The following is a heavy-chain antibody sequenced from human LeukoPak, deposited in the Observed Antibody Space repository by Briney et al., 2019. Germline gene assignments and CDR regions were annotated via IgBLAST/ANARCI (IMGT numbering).Heavy chain of an antibody. CDR1: GFIFGSYA. J-gene: IGHJ4*02. CDR3: AKERSCINDVCHGDIDY. CDR2: ISGSGGST. Sequence: PVGSLRLSCAASGFIFGSYAMSWVRQAPGKGLEWVSTISGSGGSTYYADSVKGRFTISRDNSKNTVYLQINSLRAEDTAVYYCAKERSCINDVCHGDIDYGGQGTLVTVSS. V-gene: IGHV3-23*01. D-gene: IGHD2-8*01.